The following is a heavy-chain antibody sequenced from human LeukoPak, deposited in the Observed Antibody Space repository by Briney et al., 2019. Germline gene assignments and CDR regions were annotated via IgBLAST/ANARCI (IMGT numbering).Heavy chain of an antibody. J-gene: IGHJ4*02. Sequence: PGGSLRLSCVGSGFIFSNYAMNWVRQAPGKGLEWVSTISAAGDVTYHADSVKGRFTISRDNSKNKLFMRMNSLRAEDTAVYYCAKKRGETGDYFDYWGQGTLVTVSS. CDR1: GFIFSNYA. CDR3: AKKRGETGDYFDY. V-gene: IGHV3-23*01. CDR2: ISAAGDVT. D-gene: IGHD7-27*01.